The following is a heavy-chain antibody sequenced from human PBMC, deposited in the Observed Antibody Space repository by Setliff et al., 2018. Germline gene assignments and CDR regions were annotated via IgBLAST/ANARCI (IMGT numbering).Heavy chain of an antibody. D-gene: IGHD6-19*01. Sequence: NPSETLSLTCAVYGGSFSGYYWSWIRQPPGKRLEWIGEIIHSGSTNYNPSLKSRVTISMDTSKNQFSLKVSSVTAADTAVYYCARHGGWYYYMDVWGKGTTVTVSS. CDR3: ARHGGWYYYMDV. CDR1: GGSFSGYY. V-gene: IGHV4-34*12. J-gene: IGHJ6*03. CDR2: IIHSGST.